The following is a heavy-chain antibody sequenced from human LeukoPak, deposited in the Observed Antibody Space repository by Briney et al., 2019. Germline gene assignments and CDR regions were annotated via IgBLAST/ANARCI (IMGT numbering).Heavy chain of an antibody. CDR2: IIPILGIA. J-gene: IGHJ4*02. CDR3: ARGGGAYDILTGYPPFDY. D-gene: IGHD3-9*01. V-gene: IGHV1-69*04. CDR1: GGTFSSYA. Sequence: SVKVSCKSSGGTFSSYAISWVRQAPGQGLEWMGRIIPILGIANYAQKFQGRVTITADRSTSTAYMELSRLRSEDTAVYYCARGGGAYDILTGYPPFDYWGQGTLVTVSS.